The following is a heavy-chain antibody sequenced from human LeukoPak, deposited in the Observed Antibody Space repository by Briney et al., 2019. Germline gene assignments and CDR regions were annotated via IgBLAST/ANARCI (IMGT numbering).Heavy chain of an antibody. J-gene: IGHJ4*02. CDR2: IYYSGST. V-gene: IGHV4-59*13. D-gene: IGHD6-13*01. Sequence: SETLSLTCTVSGGSISSYYWSWIRQPPGKGLEWIGYIYYSGSTNYNPSLKSRVTISVDTSKNRFSLKLSSVTAADTAVYYCARGLAAAGTSRHYFDYWGQGTLVTVSS. CDR3: ARGLAAAGTSRHYFDY. CDR1: GGSISSYY.